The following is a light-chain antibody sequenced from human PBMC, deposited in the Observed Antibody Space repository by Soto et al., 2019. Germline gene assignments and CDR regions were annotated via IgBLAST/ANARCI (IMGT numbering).Light chain of an antibody. V-gene: IGLV2-14*01. J-gene: IGLJ1*01. Sequence: QSALTQTASVSGSPGQSITISCTGISSEVGAYNSVSWYQQHPGKAPKLMIYDVSNRPSGVSYRFSGSKSGNTASLTISGLQAEDEADYYCSSYTTSSIYLFGTGTKVTVL. CDR3: SSYTTSSIYL. CDR1: SSEVGAYNS. CDR2: DVS.